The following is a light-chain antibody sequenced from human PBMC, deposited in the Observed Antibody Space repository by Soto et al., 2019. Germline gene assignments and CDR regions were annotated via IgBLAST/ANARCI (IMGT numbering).Light chain of an antibody. V-gene: IGKV2-24*01. J-gene: IGKJ1*01. CDR1: KSLVQNNANTY. Sequence: EIVMTQTPLSSPVTLGQPAYISCRSSKSLVQNNANTYLSWLQQRPGQPPRLLISLISNRFSGVPDRFSVSGAGTESGMKISRVDAKDVRVYYCMQTTHVPRSFGQGAKEKI. CDR3: MQTTHVPRS. CDR2: LIS.